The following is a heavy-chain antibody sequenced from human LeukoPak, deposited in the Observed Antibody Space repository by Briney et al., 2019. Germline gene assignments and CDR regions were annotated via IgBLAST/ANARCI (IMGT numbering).Heavy chain of an antibody. CDR3: ARETMEFDY. CDR1: GFTFSNAW. V-gene: IGHV3-11*04. J-gene: IGHJ4*02. D-gene: IGHD1-1*01. CDR2: ITSSGTTK. Sequence: GGSLRLSCAASGFTFSNAWMSWVRQAPGKGLEWVSYITSSGTTKYYADSVKGRFTISRDNAKNSLYLQMNSLRAEDTAVYYCARETMEFDYWGQGTLVTVSS.